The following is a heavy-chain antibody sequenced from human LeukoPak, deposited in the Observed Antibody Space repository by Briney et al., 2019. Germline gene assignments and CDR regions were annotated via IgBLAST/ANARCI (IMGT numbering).Heavy chain of an antibody. CDR3: ARVYDIVVVPAAIYFDY. Sequence: GASVKVSCTASGYTFTAFYMHWVRQAPGQGPEGMGWINPNSGGTKYAQKFQGRVPITRDTSITTAYMELGSLRSDDTAVYYCARVYDIVVVPAAIYFDYWGQGALVTVSS. CDR1: GYTFTAFY. CDR2: INPNSGGT. D-gene: IGHD2-2*01. V-gene: IGHV1-2*02. J-gene: IGHJ4*02.